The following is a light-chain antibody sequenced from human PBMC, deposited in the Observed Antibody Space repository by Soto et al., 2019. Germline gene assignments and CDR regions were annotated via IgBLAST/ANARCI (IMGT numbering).Light chain of an antibody. CDR3: SSYAGGNVV. CDR2: EVT. V-gene: IGLV2-8*01. J-gene: IGLJ1*01. CDR1: SSDVGGYNF. Sequence: QSALTQPSSASGSPGQSVTISCTGTSSDVGGYNFVSWYQQHPGKAPKVMIYEVTKRPSGVPDRFSGSKSGNTASLTVSGLQAEDEADYYCSSYAGGNVVFGTGTKLTVL.